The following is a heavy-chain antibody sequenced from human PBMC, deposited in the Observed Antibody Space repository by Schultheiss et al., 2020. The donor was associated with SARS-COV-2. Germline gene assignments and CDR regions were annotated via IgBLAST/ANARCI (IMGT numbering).Heavy chain of an antibody. D-gene: IGHD2-8*01. V-gene: IGHV4-59*08. CDR3: ARRFCSNSGCYGDDIFDV. J-gene: IGHJ3*01. CDR1: GVSISSYC. Sequence: SETLSLTCTVSGVSISSYCWNWIRQSPGKGLEWIGFIHDSGITNYNPSLKSRVTISVDTSKNQFYLELNSVTASDTAVYYCARRFCSNSGCYGDDIFDVWGQGKLVTVSS. CDR2: IHDSGIT.